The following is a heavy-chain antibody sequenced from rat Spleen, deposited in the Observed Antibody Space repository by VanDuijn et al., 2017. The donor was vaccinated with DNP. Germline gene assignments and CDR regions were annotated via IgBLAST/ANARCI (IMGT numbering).Heavy chain of an antibody. Sequence: EVQLVESGGGLVQPGRSLKLSCVASGFTFNNYWMTWIRQVPGKGLEWVASVTTSGGITYYPDSVKGRFTISRDNAKNTLYLQMSSLRSEDTATYYCARDMDYYDGSYYRYYFDYWGQGVMVTVSS. V-gene: IGHV5-31*01. D-gene: IGHD1-12*02. CDR1: GFTFNNYW. CDR2: VTTSGGIT. CDR3: ARDMDYYDGSYYRYYFDY. J-gene: IGHJ2*01.